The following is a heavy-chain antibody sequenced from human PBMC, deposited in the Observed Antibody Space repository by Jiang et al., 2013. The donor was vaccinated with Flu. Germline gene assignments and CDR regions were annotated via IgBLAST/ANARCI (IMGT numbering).Heavy chain of an antibody. CDR1: GYY. V-gene: IGHV4-31*02. Sequence: GYYWSWIRQHQGRAWSGLGTSITVGALTQPSLKSRVTISVDTSKNQFSLKLSSVTAADTAVYYCARADSSGYYSWAYDYWGQGTLVTVSS. J-gene: IGHJ4*02. D-gene: IGHD3-22*01. CDR2: SITVGAL. CDR3: ARADSSGYYSWAYDY.